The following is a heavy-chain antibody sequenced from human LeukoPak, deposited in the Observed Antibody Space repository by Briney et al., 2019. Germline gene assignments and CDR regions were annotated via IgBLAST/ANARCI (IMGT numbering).Heavy chain of an antibody. J-gene: IGHJ4*02. D-gene: IGHD3-9*01. V-gene: IGHV4-38-2*02. Sequence: SSETLSLTCTVSGDSISSGSHWGWLRQPPGKGLEWIGCISHSGTTYYNPSLKSRVTISVDTSKKQFSLNLNSVTAADTAVYYCARELLNFNPAGYWGQGTLVTVSS. CDR2: ISHSGTT. CDR3: ARELLNFNPAGY. CDR1: GDSISSGSH.